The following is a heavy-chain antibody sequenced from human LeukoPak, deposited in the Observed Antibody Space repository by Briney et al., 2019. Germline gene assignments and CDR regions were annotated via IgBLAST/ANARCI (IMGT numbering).Heavy chain of an antibody. CDR3: ARHLLGSEAAAHDY. CDR2: IRHSGST. CDR1: GDSISDSDW. D-gene: IGHD6-13*01. Sequence: SETLSLTCAVSGDSISDSDWWTWVRQPPGKGLEWIGEIRHSGSTNYSPSLKSRVTISIDKSKNQLSLKLSSVTAADTAVYYCARHLLGSEAAAHDYWGQGTLVTVSS. V-gene: IGHV4-4*02. J-gene: IGHJ4*02.